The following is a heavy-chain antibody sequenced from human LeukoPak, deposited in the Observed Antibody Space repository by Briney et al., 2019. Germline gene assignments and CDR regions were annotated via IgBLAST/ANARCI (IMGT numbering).Heavy chain of an antibody. D-gene: IGHD3-22*01. CDR1: GGSFSGHY. CDR3: ARAPPYYYDSSGYRLKPFYDY. Sequence: SETLSLTCAVYGGSFSGHYWNWIRQPPGKGLEWIGSIYYSGSTYYNPSLKSRVTISVDTSKNQFSLKLSSVTAADTVVYYCARAPPYYYDSSGYRLKPFYDYWGQGTLVTVSS. V-gene: IGHV4-34*01. J-gene: IGHJ4*02. CDR2: IYYSGST.